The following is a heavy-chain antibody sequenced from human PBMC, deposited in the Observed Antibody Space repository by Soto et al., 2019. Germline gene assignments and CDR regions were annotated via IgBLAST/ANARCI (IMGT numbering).Heavy chain of an antibody. V-gene: IGHV4-30-2*01. CDR2: IYHSGST. CDR3: DRANQRKQLVSDYYYYGRDV. D-gene: IGHD6-13*01. J-gene: IGHJ6*01. Sequence: QLQLQESGSGLVKPSQTLSLTCAVSGGSISSGGYSWSWIRQPPGKGLEWIGYIYHSGSTYYNPSLQGQVTRQGDKCKNQYTKKLRSGTAADTTDYYGDRANQRKQLVSDYYYYGRDVWGQGTTVTFSS. CDR1: GGSISSGGYS.